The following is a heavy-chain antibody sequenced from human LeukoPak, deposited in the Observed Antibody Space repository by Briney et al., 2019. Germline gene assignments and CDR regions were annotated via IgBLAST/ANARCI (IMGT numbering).Heavy chain of an antibody. CDR1: GGSFSGYY. V-gene: IGHV4-34*01. J-gene: IGHJ4*02. CDR3: ARGVRDSSGWYGY. Sequence: SETLSLTCAVYGGSFSGYYWSWIRQPPGKGLEWIGEINHSGNTNYNPSLKSRVTISADTSKNQFSLKLSSVTAADTAVYYCARGVRDSSGWYGYWGQGTLVTVSS. CDR2: INHSGNT. D-gene: IGHD6-19*01.